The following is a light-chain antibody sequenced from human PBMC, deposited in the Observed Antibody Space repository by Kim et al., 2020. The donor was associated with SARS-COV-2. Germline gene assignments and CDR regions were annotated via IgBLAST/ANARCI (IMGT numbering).Light chain of an antibody. CDR3: LQHHAHPRA. CDR2: GGS. J-gene: IGKJ1*01. Sequence: TALGYRVTSTWRGSQGIRSDLGWYQQKPGRAPTRLVEGGSTLESGVPSRCSGSGSGTEFTHTISRLQPEDCASYYCLQHHAHPRAFGRGTKVDI. CDR1: QGIRSD. V-gene: IGKV1-17*01.